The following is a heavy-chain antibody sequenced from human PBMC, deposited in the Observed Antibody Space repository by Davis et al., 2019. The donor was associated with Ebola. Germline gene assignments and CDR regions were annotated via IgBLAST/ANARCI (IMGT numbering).Heavy chain of an antibody. J-gene: IGHJ6*02. Sequence: AASVKVSCKASGYTFTSYAMHWVRQAPGQRLEWMGWINADNGYTKYSQKFQGRVTITRYTSASTAYMELSSLRSEDTAVYYCARWGMAAAGPPRGMDVWGPGTTVTVSS. CDR3: ARWGMAAAGPPRGMDV. V-gene: IGHV1-3*01. CDR1: GYTFTSYA. D-gene: IGHD6-13*01. CDR2: INADNGYT.